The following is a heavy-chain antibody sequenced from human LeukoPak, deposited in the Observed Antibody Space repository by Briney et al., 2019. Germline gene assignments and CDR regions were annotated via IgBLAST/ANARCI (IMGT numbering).Heavy chain of an antibody. J-gene: IGHJ4*02. D-gene: IGHD5-18*01. CDR1: GGTFSSYA. V-gene: IGHV1-69*13. CDR3: ARDNQYSYGPGPFDY. Sequence: SVKVSCKASGGTFSSYAISWVRQAPGQGLEWMGGIIPIFGTANYAQKFQGRVTITADESTSTAYMELSSLRSEDTAVYYCARDNQYSYGPGPFDYWGQGTLVTVSS. CDR2: IIPIFGTA.